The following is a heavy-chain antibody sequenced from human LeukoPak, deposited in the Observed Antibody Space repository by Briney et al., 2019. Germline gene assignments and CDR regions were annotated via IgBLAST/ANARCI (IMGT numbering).Heavy chain of an antibody. CDR1: GFSFSSYG. CDR2: ISYDGSNK. D-gene: IGHD3/OR15-3a*01. Sequence: GRSLRLSCAASGFSFSSYGMHWVRQAPGKGLEWVALISYDGSNKYYADSVNGRFTISRDNSKNTLYLQMNSLRAEDTAVYYCARDSFWTFDYWGQGTLVTVSS. V-gene: IGHV3-30*03. CDR3: ARDSFWTFDY. J-gene: IGHJ4*02.